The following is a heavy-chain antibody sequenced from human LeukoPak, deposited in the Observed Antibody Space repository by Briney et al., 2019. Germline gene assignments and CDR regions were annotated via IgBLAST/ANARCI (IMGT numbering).Heavy chain of an antibody. D-gene: IGHD4-11*01. CDR3: ARHSSMTTVTIRP. Sequence: SETLSLTCTDSGGSISSSSYYWGWIRQPPGKGLEWIGSIWIGRIYYSGSTYYNPSLKSRVTISVDTSKNQFSLKLSSVTDADTAVYYCARHSSMTTVTIRPWGQGTLVTVSS. CDR2: IYYSGST. V-gene: IGHV4-39*01. J-gene: IGHJ5*02. CDR1: GGSISSSSYY.